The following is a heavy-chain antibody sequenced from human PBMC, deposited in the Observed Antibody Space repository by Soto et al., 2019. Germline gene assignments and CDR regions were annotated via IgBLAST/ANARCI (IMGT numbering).Heavy chain of an antibody. CDR2: IYYSGST. J-gene: IGHJ6*02. CDR3: ARERTSSGTGDYYYYYGMDV. CDR1: GGSISSYY. Sequence: SETLSLTCTVSGGSISSYYWSWIRQPPGKGLEWIGYIYYSGSTNYNPSLKSRVTISVDTSKNQFSLKLSSVTAADTAVYYCARERTSSGTGDYYYYYGMDVWGQGTTVT. V-gene: IGHV4-59*01. D-gene: IGHD2-2*01.